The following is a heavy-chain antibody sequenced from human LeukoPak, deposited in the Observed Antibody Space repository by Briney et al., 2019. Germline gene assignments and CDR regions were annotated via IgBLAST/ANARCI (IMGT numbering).Heavy chain of an antibody. Sequence: ASVKVSCKASGYTFTSYYMLWVRQAPGQGLEWMGIINPSGGSTSYAQKFQGRVTMTRDTSTSTVYMELSSLRSEDTAVYYCARAGPSNYDILTGYYMRWFDPWGQGTLVTVSS. CDR3: ARAGPSNYDILTGYYMRWFDP. CDR1: GYTFTSYY. J-gene: IGHJ5*02. V-gene: IGHV1-46*01. D-gene: IGHD3-9*01. CDR2: INPSGGST.